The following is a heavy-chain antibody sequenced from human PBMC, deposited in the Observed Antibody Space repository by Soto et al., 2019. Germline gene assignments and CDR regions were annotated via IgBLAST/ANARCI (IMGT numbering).Heavy chain of an antibody. V-gene: IGHV4-59*01. Sequence: SETLSLTCTVSGGSISSYHWSWIRQPPGKGLEWIGEVHNSGSTNYNPSLKNRVTISADTSKNHLSLSLSSVTAADTAVYFCAREMGYCTTTSCHAGPLYYYMDVWGKGTTVTVSS. CDR3: AREMGYCTTTSCHAGPLYYYMDV. D-gene: IGHD2-2*01. CDR2: VHNSGST. CDR1: GGSISSYH. J-gene: IGHJ6*03.